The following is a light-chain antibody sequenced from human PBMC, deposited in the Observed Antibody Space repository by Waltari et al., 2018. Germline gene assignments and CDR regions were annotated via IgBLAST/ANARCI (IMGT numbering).Light chain of an antibody. CDR2: KDT. CDR3: QSPDSSGTSVL. V-gene: IGLV3-25*03. CDR1: VLTKQY. J-gene: IGLJ2*01. Sequence: SDELTQPPSVSVSTGQTARITCSGDVLTKQYAYWYQQRPGQAPVMVIYKDTERPSGIPERFSASTSGTIITLTISGVQAEDEADYYRQSPDSSGTSVLFGGGTKLSVL.